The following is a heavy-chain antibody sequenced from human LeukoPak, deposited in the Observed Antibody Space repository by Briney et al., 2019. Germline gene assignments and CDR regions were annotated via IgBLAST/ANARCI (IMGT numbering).Heavy chain of an antibody. CDR3: AKASGYSSSWCIDY. V-gene: IGHV3-30*18. CDR1: GFTFSSYG. CDR2: ISYDGSNK. Sequence: PGGSLRLSCAASGFTFSSYGMHWVRQAPGKGLEWVAVISYDGSNKYYADSVKGRFTISRDNSKNTLYLQMNSLRAEDTAVYYCAKASGYSSSWCIDYWGQGTLVTVSS. D-gene: IGHD6-13*01. J-gene: IGHJ4*02.